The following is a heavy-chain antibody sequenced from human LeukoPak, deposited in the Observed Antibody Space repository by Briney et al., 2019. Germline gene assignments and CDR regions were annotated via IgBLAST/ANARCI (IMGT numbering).Heavy chain of an antibody. V-gene: IGHV3-7*02. CDR1: DFTVSSNY. CDR3: ASGDYFEFDY. CDR2: IKQDGSEQ. D-gene: IGHD3-22*01. J-gene: IGHJ4*02. Sequence: GGSLRLSCAASDFTVSSNYMSWVRQAPGKGLEWVANIKQDGSEQHYVDSVKGRFTISRDNAKNSLYLQMNSLRAEDTAVYYCASGDYFEFDYWGQGTLVTVPS.